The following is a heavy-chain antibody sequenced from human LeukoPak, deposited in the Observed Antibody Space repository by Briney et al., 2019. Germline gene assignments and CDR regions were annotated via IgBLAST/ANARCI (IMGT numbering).Heavy chain of an antibody. CDR3: ARYSSSSGYFDY. Sequence: KSSETLSLTCTVSGGSVSSGSYYWSWIRQPPGKGLEWIGYIYYSGSTNYNPSLKSRVTISVDTSKTRFSLKLSSVTAADTAVYYCARYSSSSGYFDYWGQGTLVTVSS. V-gene: IGHV4-61*01. D-gene: IGHD6-6*01. CDR1: GGSVSSGSYY. CDR2: IYYSGST. J-gene: IGHJ4*02.